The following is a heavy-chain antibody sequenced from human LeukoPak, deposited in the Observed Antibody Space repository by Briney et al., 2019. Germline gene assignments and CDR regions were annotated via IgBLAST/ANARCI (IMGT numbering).Heavy chain of an antibody. Sequence: PSETLSLTCTVSGGSISSGGYYWSWIRQRPGKGLEWIGYVYYSGSTYYNPSLKSRVTISVDTSKNQFSLKLSSVTAADTAVYYCARDWSYYDFWSGYYPRGWFDPWGQGTLVTVSS. V-gene: IGHV4-31*03. CDR2: VYYSGST. CDR3: ARDWSYYDFWSGYYPRGWFDP. D-gene: IGHD3-3*01. J-gene: IGHJ5*02. CDR1: GGSISSGGYY.